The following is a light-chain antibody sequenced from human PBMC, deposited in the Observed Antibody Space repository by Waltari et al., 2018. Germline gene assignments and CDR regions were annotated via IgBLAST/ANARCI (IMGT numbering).Light chain of an antibody. V-gene: IGKV3-20*01. Sequence: EIVLTQSPGTLSLSPGERATLSCRASQSVSSSYLAWYQQKPGQAPRLLIYCASSRATGIPDRFSGSGSGTDFTLTISRLEPEDFAVHYCQQYGSPPGLTFGGGTKVEIK. CDR1: QSVSSSY. CDR3: QQYGSPPGLT. J-gene: IGKJ4*01. CDR2: CAS.